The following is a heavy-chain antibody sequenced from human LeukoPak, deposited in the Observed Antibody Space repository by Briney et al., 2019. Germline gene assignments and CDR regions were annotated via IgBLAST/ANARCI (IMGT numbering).Heavy chain of an antibody. CDR1: GGSISSYY. D-gene: IGHD1-26*01. V-gene: IGHV4-4*09. Sequence: SETLSLTCTVSGGSISSYYWSWIRQPPGKGLEWIGYIYTSGSTNYNPSLKSRVTISVDTSKNQFSPKLSSVTAADTAVYYCARLGLYHYYYYMDVWGKGTTVTVSS. CDR3: ARLGLYHYYYYMDV. CDR2: IYTSGST. J-gene: IGHJ6*03.